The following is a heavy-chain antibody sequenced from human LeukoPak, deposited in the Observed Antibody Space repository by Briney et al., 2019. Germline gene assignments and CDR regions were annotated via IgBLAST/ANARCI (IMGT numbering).Heavy chain of an antibody. J-gene: IGHJ4*02. D-gene: IGHD3-10*01. V-gene: IGHV1-2*02. Sequence: ASVKVSCKASGYTFTGYYMHWVRQAPGQGLEWMGWINPNSGGTNYAQKFQGRVTMTRDTSISTAYMELSRLRSDDTAVYYCARSLITMVREPDYWGQGTLVTVSS. CDR3: ARSLITMVREPDY. CDR1: GYTFTGYY. CDR2: INPNSGGT.